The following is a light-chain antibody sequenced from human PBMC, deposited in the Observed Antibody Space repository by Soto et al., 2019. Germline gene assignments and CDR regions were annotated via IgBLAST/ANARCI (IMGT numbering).Light chain of an antibody. CDR1: QSVSSSY. Sequence: ELVLTQSPGTLSLSPGERATLSCRASQSVSSSYLAWYQQKPGQAPRLLIYGASSRATGIPDRFSGRWSGTDFTLTISRLEPEDYAVYYCEQYGSSPGTFGQGNKVDSK. V-gene: IGKV3-20*01. J-gene: IGKJ1*01. CDR2: GAS. CDR3: EQYGSSPGT.